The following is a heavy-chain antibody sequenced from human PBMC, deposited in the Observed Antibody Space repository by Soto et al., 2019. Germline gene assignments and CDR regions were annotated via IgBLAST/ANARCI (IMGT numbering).Heavy chain of an antibody. V-gene: IGHV3-9*01. D-gene: IGHD6-6*01. Sequence: EVQLVESGGGLVQPGRSLRLSCAASGFTFDDYAMHWVRQAPGKGLEWVSGISWNSGSIGYADSVKGRFTISRDNAKNSLYLQMNSLRADDTALYYCAKDMAYSSSPTPGYYYYGMDVWGQGTTVTVSS. CDR1: GFTFDDYA. J-gene: IGHJ6*02. CDR2: ISWNSGSI. CDR3: AKDMAYSSSPTPGYYYYGMDV.